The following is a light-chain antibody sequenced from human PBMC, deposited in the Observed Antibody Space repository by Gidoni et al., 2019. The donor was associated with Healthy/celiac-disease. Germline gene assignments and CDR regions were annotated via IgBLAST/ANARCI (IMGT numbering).Light chain of an antibody. J-gene: IGKJ1*01. Sequence: DIPMTQSPSSLSASVGDRVPITCRASPSISSYLNWYQQKPGKAPKLLIYAASSLQSGVPSRFSGSGSGTDFTLTISSLQPEDFATYYCQQSYSTPWTFGQGTKVEIK. V-gene: IGKV1-39*01. CDR3: QQSYSTPWT. CDR1: PSISSY. CDR2: AAS.